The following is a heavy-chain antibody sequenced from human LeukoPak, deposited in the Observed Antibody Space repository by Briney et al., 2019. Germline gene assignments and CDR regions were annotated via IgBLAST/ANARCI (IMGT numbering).Heavy chain of an antibody. CDR2: ISGSGGST. CDR3: AKYRSSWLELSGWYFDY. D-gene: IGHD6-13*01. CDR1: GFTFSSYA. V-gene: IGHV3-23*01. J-gene: IGHJ4*02. Sequence: PGGSLRLSCAASGFTFSSYAMSWVRQAPGKGLEWVSAISGSGGSTYYADSVKGRFTISRDNSKNTLYLQMNSLRAEDTAVYYCAKYRSSWLELSGWYFDYWGQGTLVTVSS.